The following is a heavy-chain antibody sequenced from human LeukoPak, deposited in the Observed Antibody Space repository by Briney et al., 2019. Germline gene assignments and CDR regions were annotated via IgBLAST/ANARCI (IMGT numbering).Heavy chain of an antibody. D-gene: IGHD2-2*01. Sequence: GGSLRLSCVASGFTFSSYAVTWVRQAPGKGLEWVSAISGSGGSTYYADSVKGRFTISRDNSKNTLYLQMNSLRAEDTAVYYCARGSLVPAAPGIKPFDYWGQGTLVTVSS. J-gene: IGHJ4*02. CDR3: ARGSLVPAAPGIKPFDY. CDR2: ISGSGGST. CDR1: GFTFSSYA. V-gene: IGHV3-23*01.